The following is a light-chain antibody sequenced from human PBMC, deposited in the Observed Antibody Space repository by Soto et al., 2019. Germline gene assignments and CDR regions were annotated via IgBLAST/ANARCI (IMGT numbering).Light chain of an antibody. J-gene: IGKJ2*01. V-gene: IGKV3-15*01. Sequence: EIVMTQSPATLSVSPGERATLSCRASQSVSSNLAWYQQKPGQAPRLLIYGASTRATGIPARFSGSGSGTEFTRTISSLQSEDFAVYYCQQYNNWQGTFGQGTKLEIK. CDR3: QQYNNWQGT. CDR2: GAS. CDR1: QSVSSN.